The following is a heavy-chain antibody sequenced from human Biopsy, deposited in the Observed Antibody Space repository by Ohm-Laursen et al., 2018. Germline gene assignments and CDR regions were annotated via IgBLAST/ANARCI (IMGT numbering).Heavy chain of an antibody. Sequence: SVKVSCKAPGGTFSNYGVNWVRQAPGQGLEWLGGNIPILGTGNYAQKFQDRVTVAADTSTSTAAMELRSLRSDDTAVYYCATKLTGYFHHWGQGTLVIVSS. CDR3: ATKLTGYFHH. J-gene: IGHJ1*01. D-gene: IGHD3-9*01. CDR1: GGTFSNYG. CDR2: NIPILGTG. V-gene: IGHV1-69*06.